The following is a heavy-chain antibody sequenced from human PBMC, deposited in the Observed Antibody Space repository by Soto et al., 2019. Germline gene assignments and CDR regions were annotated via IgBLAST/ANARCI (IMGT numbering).Heavy chain of an antibody. J-gene: IGHJ6*02. D-gene: IGHD3-9*01. Sequence: GESLKISCKGSGYSFTSYWIGWVRQMPGKGLEWMGIIYPGDSDTRYSPSFQGQVTISADKSISTAYLQWSSLKASDTAMYYCARHSQYYDILTGYYYYGMAVWGQGTTVTVSS. V-gene: IGHV5-51*01. CDR1: GYSFTSYW. CDR2: IYPGDSDT. CDR3: ARHSQYYDILTGYYYYGMAV.